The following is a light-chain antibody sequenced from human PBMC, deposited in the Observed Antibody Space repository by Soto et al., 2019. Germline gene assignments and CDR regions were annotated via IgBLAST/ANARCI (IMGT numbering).Light chain of an antibody. CDR1: SNDVGAYNY. J-gene: IGLJ2*01. CDR2: EVS. V-gene: IGLV2-14*01. Sequence: QSVLTQPASVSGSPGQSITISCTGTSNDVGAYNYVSWYQQHPGKAPKLMISEVSNRPSGVSNRFSGSKSGNTASLTISGLQADDEADYYCCSYARSGTLIFGGGTKLTVL. CDR3: CSYARSGTLI.